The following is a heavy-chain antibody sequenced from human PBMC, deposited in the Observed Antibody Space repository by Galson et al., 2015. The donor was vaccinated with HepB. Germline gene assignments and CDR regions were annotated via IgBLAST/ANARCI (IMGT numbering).Heavy chain of an antibody. J-gene: IGHJ4*02. V-gene: IGHV3-30*18. D-gene: IGHD5-12*01. Sequence: SLRLSCAASGFTFRSYGVHWVRQSPGTGLEWVATISYDGSNKYYADSVKGRFTISRDNSKKTLYLDMHSLRVEDAALYYCVKVYSAYDQRDHWGQGTLVTVSS. CDR2: ISYDGSNK. CDR3: VKVYSAYDQRDH. CDR1: GFTFRSYG.